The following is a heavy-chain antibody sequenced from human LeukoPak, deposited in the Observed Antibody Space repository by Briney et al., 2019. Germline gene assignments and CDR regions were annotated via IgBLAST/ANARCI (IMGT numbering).Heavy chain of an antibody. J-gene: IGHJ4*02. V-gene: IGHV3-21*01. Sequence: PGGSLRLSCAASGFTFSSFSMNWVRQAPGKGLEWVSSISSSSSSYIYYADSVKGRFTISRDNAKNSLYLQMNSLRAEDAAVYYCARDPLHDYGADLDYWGQGTLVTVSS. CDR2: ISSSSSSYI. D-gene: IGHD4-17*01. CDR3: ARDPLHDYGADLDY. CDR1: GFTFSSFS.